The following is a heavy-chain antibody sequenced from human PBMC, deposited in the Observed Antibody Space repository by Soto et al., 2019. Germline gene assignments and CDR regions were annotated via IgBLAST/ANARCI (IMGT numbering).Heavy chain of an antibody. CDR3: ARGLATLPVFAFDI. CDR2: VYWNDDK. V-gene: IGHV2-5*01. CDR1: GISLSTSGVG. Sequence: SGPTLVNPTQTLTLTCTLSGISLSTSGVGLGWIRQTPGKALEWLALVYWNDDKHYSPSLKSRLTITKDTSRNQAILTMTNMDPVDTATYYCARGLATLPVFAFDIWGQGTVVTVSS. J-gene: IGHJ3*02. D-gene: IGHD1-1*01.